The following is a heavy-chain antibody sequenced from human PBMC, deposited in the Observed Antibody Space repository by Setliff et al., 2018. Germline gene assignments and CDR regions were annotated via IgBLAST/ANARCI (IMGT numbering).Heavy chain of an antibody. CDR1: GFTFSSYG. Sequence: PGGSLRLSCAASGFTFSSYGMHWVRQAPGKGLEWVAFIRYDGSNKYYADSVKGRFTISRDNSKNTLYLQMNSLRAEDTAVYYCAITSIAARPDFSFGYWGQGTLVTVSS. CDR2: IRYDGSNK. D-gene: IGHD6-6*01. V-gene: IGHV3-30*02. CDR3: AITSIAARPDFSFGY. J-gene: IGHJ4*02.